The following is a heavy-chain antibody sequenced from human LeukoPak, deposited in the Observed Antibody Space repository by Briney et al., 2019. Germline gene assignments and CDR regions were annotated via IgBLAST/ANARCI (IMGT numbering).Heavy chain of an antibody. Sequence: GGSLRPSCAASGFTFSSYAMSWVRQAPGKGLEWVSAISGSGGSTYYADSVKGRFTISRDNAKNSLYLQMNSLRAEDTAVYYCARDEPMIAPFDPWGQGTLVTVSS. V-gene: IGHV3-23*01. D-gene: IGHD3-22*01. J-gene: IGHJ5*02. CDR2: ISGSGGST. CDR1: GFTFSSYA. CDR3: ARDEPMIAPFDP.